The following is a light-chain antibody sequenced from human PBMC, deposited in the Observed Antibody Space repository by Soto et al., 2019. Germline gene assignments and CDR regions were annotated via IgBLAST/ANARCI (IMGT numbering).Light chain of an antibody. CDR1: SSDVGGYDY. V-gene: IGLV2-11*01. CDR3: FSYAGSRV. J-gene: IGLJ3*02. CDR2: DVN. Sequence: QSVLTQPRSVSGSPGQSVTISCTGTSSDVGGYDYVSWYQQHPGKAPKLMIFDVNERPSGVPDRFSGSKSGNTAFLTISGLQAEDEADYSCFSYAGSRVFGGGTQLTVL.